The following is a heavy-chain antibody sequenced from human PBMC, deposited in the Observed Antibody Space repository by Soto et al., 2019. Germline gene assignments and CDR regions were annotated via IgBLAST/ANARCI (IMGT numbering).Heavy chain of an antibody. CDR2: ISGSGGHT. J-gene: IGHJ5*02. CDR3: AKIEMGWFAH. CDR1: GFSFFSYA. V-gene: IGHV3-23*01. D-gene: IGHD2-8*01. Sequence: EVQLLESGGHVVQPGESLRLSCTGSGFSFFSYAMSWVRQAPGKGLEWVSTISGSGGHTYYADSVKGRFVVSRDNDKNTVYLHMSSLTGEDTAVYFCAKIEMGWFAHWGQGTQDTVSS.